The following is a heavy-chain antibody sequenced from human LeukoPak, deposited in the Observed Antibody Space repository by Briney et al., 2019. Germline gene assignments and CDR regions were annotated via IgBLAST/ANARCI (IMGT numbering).Heavy chain of an antibody. Sequence: ASVKVSCKASGYTFTSYYMHWVRQAPGQGLEWIGIINPSIGSTTYAQKFQGRVTMTRDTSTSTVYMDLSSLSSEDTAVYYCASPASDLASSCWYYFDHWGQGTLATVSS. CDR2: INPSIGST. CDR3: ASPASDLASSCWYYFDH. V-gene: IGHV1-46*01. CDR1: GYTFTSYY. J-gene: IGHJ4*02. D-gene: IGHD6-19*01.